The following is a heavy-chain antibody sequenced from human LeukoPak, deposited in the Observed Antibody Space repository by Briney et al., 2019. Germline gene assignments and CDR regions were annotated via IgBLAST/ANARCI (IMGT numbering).Heavy chain of an antibody. Sequence: GGSLRLSCAASGFIFRNYAMRWVRQAPGKGLEWVSAITGSGDTTYYADSVKGRFTISRDNSKNTLYVEMNTLRAEDTAVYYCAKWGDYDILTGYYVSDFWGQGTLVTVSS. CDR1: GFIFRNYA. CDR2: ITGSGDTT. CDR3: AKWGDYDILTGYYVSDF. D-gene: IGHD3-9*01. V-gene: IGHV3-23*01. J-gene: IGHJ4*02.